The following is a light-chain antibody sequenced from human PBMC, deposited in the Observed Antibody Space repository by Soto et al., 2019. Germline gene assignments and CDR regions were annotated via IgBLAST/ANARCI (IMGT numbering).Light chain of an antibody. CDR1: SSDVGGYNY. J-gene: IGLJ1*01. V-gene: IGLV2-14*01. CDR2: DVT. CDR3: SSYRTSNTLL. Sequence: QSALTQPASVSGSPGQSITISRTGTSSDVGGYNYVSWYQQDPGKAPKLMIYDVTNRPSGVSNRFSGSKSGNTASLTISGLQAEDEADYYCSSYRTSNTLLFGTGTKVTV.